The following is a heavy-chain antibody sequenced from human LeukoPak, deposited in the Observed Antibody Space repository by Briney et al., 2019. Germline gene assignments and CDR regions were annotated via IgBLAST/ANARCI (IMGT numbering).Heavy chain of an antibody. CDR2: IKSKTDGGTT. D-gene: IGHD3-22*01. Sequence: GGSLRLSYAASGFTFSNAWMNWVRQAPGKGLEWVGRIKSKTDGGTTDYAAPVKGRFTISRDDSKNTLYLQMHSLKTEDTAVYYCTRRYYDNNGYFFDYWGQGTLVTVSS. J-gene: IGHJ4*02. V-gene: IGHV3-15*07. CDR3: TRRYYDNNGYFFDY. CDR1: GFTFSNAW.